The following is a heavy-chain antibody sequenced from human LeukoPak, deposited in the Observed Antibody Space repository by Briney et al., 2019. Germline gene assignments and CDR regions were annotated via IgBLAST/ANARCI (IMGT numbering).Heavy chain of an antibody. Sequence: AGGSLRLSCVASGFNFSNNWMSWVRQAPGKGLEWVANIRQDGSEQYYGDSVKGRFTISRDNAKNSLYLQMNSLRAEDTAVYFCASYSGSYSFDYWGQGTLVTVSS. V-gene: IGHV3-7*01. CDR1: GFNFSNNW. CDR2: IRQDGSEQ. D-gene: IGHD1-26*01. CDR3: ASYSGSYSFDY. J-gene: IGHJ4*02.